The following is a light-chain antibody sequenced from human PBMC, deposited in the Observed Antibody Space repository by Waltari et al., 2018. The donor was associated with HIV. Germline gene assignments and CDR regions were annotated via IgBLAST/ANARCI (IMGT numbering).Light chain of an antibody. CDR2: AAS. CDR1: QGISSN. CDR3: QHLNSFPPFT. Sequence: DIQLTQSPSVLSASVGDRVTITCRASQGISSNLAWYQQKPGQAPTLLIYAASSLPTGVPSRFSGSGSGTEFTLTVRRLQPEDFATYFCQHLNSFPPFTFGPGTTVDVK. V-gene: IGKV1-9*01. J-gene: IGKJ3*01.